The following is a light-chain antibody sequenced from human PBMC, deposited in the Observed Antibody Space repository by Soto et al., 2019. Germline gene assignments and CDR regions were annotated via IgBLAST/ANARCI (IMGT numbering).Light chain of an antibody. J-gene: IGKJ2*01. CDR3: QQYNSFSNT. Sequence: DVQLTQSPSTLSASLGDRFTITCRASESISNRLAWYQQKPGKAPKVLIYDASSLESGVPSRFTGSRSGTEFTLSIRSLEPDDFATYYCQQYNSFSNTFGQGTKLEFK. V-gene: IGKV1-5*01. CDR2: DAS. CDR1: ESISNR.